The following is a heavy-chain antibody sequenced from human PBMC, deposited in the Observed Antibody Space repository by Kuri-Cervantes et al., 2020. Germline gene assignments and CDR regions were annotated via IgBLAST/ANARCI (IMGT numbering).Heavy chain of an antibody. D-gene: IGHD3-16*01. CDR1: GFTFSSYA. V-gene: IGHV3-23*01. CDR2: ISGGGGSR. Sequence: GESLKISCAASGFTFSSYAMSWVRQAPGKGLEWVSSISGGGGSRTYADSVKGRFTISRDNSKSTLYLQMNSLGAEDTALYYCAKLGDFVDYWGQGTPVTVSS. CDR3: AKLGDFVDY. J-gene: IGHJ4*02.